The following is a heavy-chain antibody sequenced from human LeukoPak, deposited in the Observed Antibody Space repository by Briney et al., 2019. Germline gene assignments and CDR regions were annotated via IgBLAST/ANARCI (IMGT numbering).Heavy chain of an antibody. V-gene: IGHV3-23*01. D-gene: IGHD3-9*01. CDR3: AKDQDSGERYFDWLLDAFDI. CDR1: GGSFSGYY. CDR2: ISGSGGST. Sequence: ETLSLTCAVYGGSFSGYYWSWIRQPPGKGLEWVSAISGSGGSTYYADSVKGRFTISRDNSKNTLYLQMNSLRAEDTAVYYCAKDQDSGERYFDWLLDAFDIWGQGTMVTVSS. J-gene: IGHJ3*02.